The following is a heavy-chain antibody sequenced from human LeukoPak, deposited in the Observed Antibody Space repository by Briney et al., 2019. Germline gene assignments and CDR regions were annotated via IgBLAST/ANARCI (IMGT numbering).Heavy chain of an antibody. CDR2: ISGSGANT. V-gene: IGHV3-23*01. CDR1: GFTFSSNP. D-gene: IGHD5-12*01. Sequence: GRSLRLSCAGSGFTFSSNPLSWVRQAPGKGLEWVSAISGSGANTYYGDSVRGRFTISRDNSKNTLYLQMSTLRADDTAVYYCATTKPARRYFDYWGQGILVTVSS. J-gene: IGHJ4*02. CDR3: ATTKPARRYFDY.